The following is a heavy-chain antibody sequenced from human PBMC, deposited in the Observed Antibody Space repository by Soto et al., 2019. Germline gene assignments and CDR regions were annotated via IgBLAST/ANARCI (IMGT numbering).Heavy chain of an antibody. Sequence: QVQLQESGPGLVEPSQTLSLTCTVSGGSVSSGGYFWSWIRQPPGEGLEWIGHIYNSGSTYSNPSHRGRVTISVATSTSQCSLKLSSVTAAATAVYYCARGPSADKIDFWGPGTLVTVSS. J-gene: IGHJ4*02. V-gene: IGHV4-30-4*01. D-gene: IGHD3-3*01. CDR3: ARGPSADKIDF. CDR1: GGSVSSGGYF. CDR2: IYNSGST.